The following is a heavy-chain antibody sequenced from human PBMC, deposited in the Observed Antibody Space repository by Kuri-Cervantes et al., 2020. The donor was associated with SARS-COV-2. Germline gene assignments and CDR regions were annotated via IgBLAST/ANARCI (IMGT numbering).Heavy chain of an antibody. V-gene: IGHV4-31*03. CDR2: LYYSVAT. CDR3: ARGASWQWLVRGFDY. J-gene: IGHJ4*02. D-gene: IGHD6-19*01. Sequence: LRLSCTVSGGSISSGGYYWSWIRQHPGKGLEWIGYLYYSVATYYNPSLKSRVTISVDKSKNQFSLKLSTVTAADTAVYYCARGASWQWLVRGFDYWGQGTLVTVSS. CDR1: GGSISSGGYY.